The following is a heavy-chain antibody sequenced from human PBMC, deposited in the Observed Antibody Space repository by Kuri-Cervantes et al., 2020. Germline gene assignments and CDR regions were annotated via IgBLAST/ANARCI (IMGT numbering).Heavy chain of an antibody. CDR1: GFTFSSYA. CDR2: ISYDGSNK. Sequence: LSLTCAASGFTFSSYAVHWVRQAPGKGLEWVAVISYDGSNKYYADSVKGRFTISRDNSKNTLYLQMNSLRAEDTAVYYCAREGHYYDSSISGLNAFDIWGQGTMVTVSS. J-gene: IGHJ3*02. V-gene: IGHV3-30-3*01. CDR3: AREGHYYDSSISGLNAFDI. D-gene: IGHD3-22*01.